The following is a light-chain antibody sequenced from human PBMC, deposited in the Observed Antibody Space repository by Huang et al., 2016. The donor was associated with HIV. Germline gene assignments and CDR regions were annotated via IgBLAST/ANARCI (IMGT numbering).Light chain of an antibody. Sequence: EIVMTQSPTTLSVSPGERAALSCRASQSVGNKLAWYQQKPGQAPRLLIYGASTRVTDIPARFSGRGSGTEFTLTISSLQSEDVAVYYCQQYNNRPPWTFGQGTKVEIK. CDR1: QSVGNK. CDR2: GAS. J-gene: IGKJ1*01. V-gene: IGKV3-15*01. CDR3: QQYNNRPPWT.